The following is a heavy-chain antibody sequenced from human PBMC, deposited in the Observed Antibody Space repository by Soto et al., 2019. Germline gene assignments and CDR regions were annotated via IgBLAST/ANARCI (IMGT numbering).Heavy chain of an antibody. Sequence: QVHLQESGPGLVQPSQTLSLTCTVSGDSLTNGTYYWTWIRQHPGKGLEWIGYIYHSGRTNYNPSLKSRINMSVDTSENQFSLKLSSVTAADTAVYFCAREDRPGISYFDLWGQGTLVTVSS. V-gene: IGHV4-31*03. CDR2: IYHSGRT. CDR1: GDSLTNGTYY. J-gene: IGHJ4*02. CDR3: AREDRPGISYFDL. D-gene: IGHD2-2*01.